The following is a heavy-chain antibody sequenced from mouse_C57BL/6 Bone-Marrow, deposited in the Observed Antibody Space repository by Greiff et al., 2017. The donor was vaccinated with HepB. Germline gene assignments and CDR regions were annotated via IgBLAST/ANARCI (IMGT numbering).Heavy chain of an antibody. CDR3: ARRGDYDGFAY. CDR1: GFTFSSYA. D-gene: IGHD2-4*01. J-gene: IGHJ3*01. Sequence: EVKVVESGGGLVKPGGSLKLSCAASGFTFSSYAMSWVRQTPEKRLEWVATISDGGSYTYYPDNVKGRFTISRDNAKNNLYLQMSHLKSEDTAMYYCARRGDYDGFAYGGQGTLVTVSA. V-gene: IGHV5-4*03. CDR2: ISDGGSYT.